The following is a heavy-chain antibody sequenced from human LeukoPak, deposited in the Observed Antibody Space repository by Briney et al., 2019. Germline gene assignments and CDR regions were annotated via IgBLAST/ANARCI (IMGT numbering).Heavy chain of an antibody. CDR3: AKGAGQLGWYGGPGY. D-gene: IGHD6-19*01. CDR2: IWYDGSNK. CDR1: GFTFSSYG. V-gene: IGHV3-33*06. J-gene: IGHJ4*02. Sequence: GGSLRLSCAASGFTFSSYGMHWVRQAPGKGLEWVAVIWYDGSNKYYSDSVKGRFTISRDNSKNTLYLQMNSLRAEDTAVYYCAKGAGQLGWYGGPGYWGQGTLVTVSS.